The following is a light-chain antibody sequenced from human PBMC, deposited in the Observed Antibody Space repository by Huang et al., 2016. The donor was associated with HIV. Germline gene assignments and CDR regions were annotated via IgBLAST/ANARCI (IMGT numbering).Light chain of an antibody. CDR3: QQRSSWPLT. J-gene: IGKJ4*01. CDR2: DTS. V-gene: IGKV3-11*01. CDR1: QNINTY. Sequence: EIVLTQSPVTLSMSPGQRATLSCRASQNINTYLAWYQQKPGQAPRLLIYDTSNRATGIPARFSGSGSGTDFTRTISSLEPEDFVVYFCQQRSSWPLTFGGGTTVEIK.